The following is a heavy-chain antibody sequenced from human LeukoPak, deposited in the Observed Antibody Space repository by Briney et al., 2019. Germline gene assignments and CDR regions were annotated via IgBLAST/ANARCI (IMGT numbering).Heavy chain of an antibody. D-gene: IGHD3-3*01. J-gene: IGHJ5*02. CDR2: IIPIFGTA. V-gene: IGHV1-69*01. CDR1: GGTFSSYA. Sequence: ASVKVSCKASGGTFSSYAISWVRQAPGQGLEWMGGIIPIFGTANYAQKFQGRVTITADEPTSTAYMELSSLRSEDTAVYYCARLGSGVAYNWFDPWGQGTLVTVSS. CDR3: ARLGSGVAYNWFDP.